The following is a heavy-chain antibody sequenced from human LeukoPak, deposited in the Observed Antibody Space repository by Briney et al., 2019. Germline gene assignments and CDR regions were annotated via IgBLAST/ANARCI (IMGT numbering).Heavy chain of an antibody. CDR3: AREQVSSHFDY. J-gene: IGHJ4*02. Sequence: GGSLRLSCAASGFAFSSYAMSWVRQAPGKGLEWVSAISGSGGSTYYADSVKGRFTISRDNSKNTLYQQMNSLRAEDTAVYYCAREQVSSHFDYWGQGTLVTVSS. V-gene: IGHV3-23*01. D-gene: IGHD2/OR15-2a*01. CDR1: GFAFSSYA. CDR2: ISGSGGST.